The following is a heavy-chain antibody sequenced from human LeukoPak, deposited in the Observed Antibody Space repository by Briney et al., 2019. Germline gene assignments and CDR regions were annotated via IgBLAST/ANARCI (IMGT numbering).Heavy chain of an antibody. J-gene: IGHJ4*02. CDR3: ARDLYGVAAGTRGYFDY. CDR2: IYADGAT. Sequence: PGGSLRLSCAASGFTVSQNYMSWVRQAPGRGLEWVSLIYADGATHYADPVKGRFTISRDNSKNTLYLQMNSLRAEDTAVYYCARDLYGVAAGTRGYFDYWGQGTLVTVSS. V-gene: IGHV3-66*01. D-gene: IGHD6-13*01. CDR1: GFTVSQNY.